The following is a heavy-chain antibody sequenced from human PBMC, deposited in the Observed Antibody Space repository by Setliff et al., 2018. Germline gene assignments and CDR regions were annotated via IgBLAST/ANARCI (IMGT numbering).Heavy chain of an antibody. V-gene: IGHV2-5*02. CDR3: AHRQVISGSRVFDT. CDR1: GFSLSTDGVG. D-gene: IGHD2-21*01. J-gene: IGHJ3*02. Sequence: SGPTLVNPTQTLSLTCTVSGFSLSTDGVGVGWIRQPPGRALEWLALIYWGDDKRYSPSLKSRLTITKDTSKNQVVLTVTNLDPVDTATYYCAHRQVISGSRVFDTWGQGTMVT. CDR2: IYWGDDK.